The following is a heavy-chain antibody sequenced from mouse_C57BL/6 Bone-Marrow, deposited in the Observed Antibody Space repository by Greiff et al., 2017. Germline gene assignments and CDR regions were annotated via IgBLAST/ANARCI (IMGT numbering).Heavy chain of an antibody. CDR2: IRNKANGYTT. D-gene: IGHD2-4*01. V-gene: IGHV7-3*01. CDR3: ARYTDYDSPYYAMDY. J-gene: IGHJ4*01. Sequence: DVQLVESGGGLVQPGGSLSLSCAASGFTFTDYYMSWVRQPPGKALEWLGFIRNKANGYTTEYSASVKGRFTISRDNSQSILYLQMNALRAEDSATYYCARYTDYDSPYYAMDYWGQGTSVTVSS. CDR1: GFTFTDYY.